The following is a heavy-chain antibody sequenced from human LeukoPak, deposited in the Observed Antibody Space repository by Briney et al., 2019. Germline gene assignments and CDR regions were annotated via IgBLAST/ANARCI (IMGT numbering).Heavy chain of an antibody. J-gene: IGHJ6*02. D-gene: IGHD3-3*01. V-gene: IGHV3-74*01. CDR3: AKDRSIFGRIDYYYYGMDV. CDR2: INSDGSWT. Sequence: GGSLRLSCAASGNYWMHWVRQAPGKGLVWVSHINSDGSWTSYADSVKGRFTISKDNAKNTVYLQMNSLRAEDTAVYYCAKDRSIFGRIDYYYYGMDVWGQGTTVTVSS. CDR1: GNYW.